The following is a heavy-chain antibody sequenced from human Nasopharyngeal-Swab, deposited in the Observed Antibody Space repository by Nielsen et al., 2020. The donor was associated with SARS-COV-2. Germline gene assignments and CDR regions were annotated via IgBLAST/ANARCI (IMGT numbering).Heavy chain of an antibody. D-gene: IGHD3-3*01. J-gene: IGHJ4*02. Sequence: GESLKISCAASGFTFSGYAMSWVRQAPGKGLEWVSSISSSSSYIYYADSVKGRFTISRDNAKNSLYLQMNSLRAEDTAVYYCARADEKTIFGVVTPDYWGQGTLVTVSS. CDR2: ISSSSSYI. CDR3: ARADEKTIFGVVTPDY. CDR1: GFTFSGYA. V-gene: IGHV3-21*01.